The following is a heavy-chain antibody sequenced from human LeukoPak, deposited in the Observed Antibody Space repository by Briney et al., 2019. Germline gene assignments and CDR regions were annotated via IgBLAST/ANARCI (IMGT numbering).Heavy chain of an antibody. CDR1: GFTFSSYG. J-gene: IGHJ4*02. CDR2: ISYDGSNK. D-gene: IGHD3-9*01. Sequence: GGSLRLSCSAYGFTFSSYGMHWARQAPGKGLEWVAVISYDGSNKYYADSVKGPFTMSRDNSKNTLYLQMNSLRAEDSAVYYCAKSRSDILTGYYGPFDYWGQGTLVTVSS. V-gene: IGHV3-30*18. CDR3: AKSRSDILTGYYGPFDY.